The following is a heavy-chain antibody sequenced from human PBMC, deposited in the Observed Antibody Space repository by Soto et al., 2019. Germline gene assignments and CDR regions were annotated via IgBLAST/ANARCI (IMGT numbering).Heavy chain of an antibody. D-gene: IGHD5-12*01. CDR1: GGSVSGSSYY. CDR3: ARSTRHTAGIYSIDV. V-gene: IGHV4-39*01. Sequence: SETLSLTCSVSGGSVSGSSYYWNWIRQPPGKGLEWIGTISYSGSTNYNPSLNSRVTISVDMSKNQFSLRLSSVAAADTAIYYCARSTRHTAGIYSIDVWGQGTTVTVSS. CDR2: ISYSGST. J-gene: IGHJ6*02.